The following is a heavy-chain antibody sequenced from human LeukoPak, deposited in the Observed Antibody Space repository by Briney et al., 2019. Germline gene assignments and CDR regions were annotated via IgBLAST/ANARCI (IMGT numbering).Heavy chain of an antibody. CDR1: GGSIKNYY. Sequence: KASETLSLTCTVSGGSIKNYYWTWIRQPPGKGLEWIGYIYYSGSTSSNPSLKSRVTISVDTSKNQFSLRLKYVTAADTAVYYCARDVPRGTGYMDVWGKGTTVTVSS. V-gene: IGHV4-59*01. J-gene: IGHJ6*03. CDR3: ARDVPRGTGYMDV. CDR2: IYYSGST. D-gene: IGHD3-10*01.